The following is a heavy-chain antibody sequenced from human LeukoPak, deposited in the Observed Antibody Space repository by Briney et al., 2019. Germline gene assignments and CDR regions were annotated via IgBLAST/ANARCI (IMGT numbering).Heavy chain of an antibody. J-gene: IGHJ4*02. D-gene: IGHD6-19*01. CDR1: GFTFTSHA. CDR3: ARGRMAVAGSYEY. CDR2: IKPDGSGK. V-gene: IGHV3-7*05. Sequence: GGSLRLSCAASGFTFTSHAMSWVRQAPGRGLECVANIKPDGSGKHYVDSVEGRFTVSRDNAKNSLFLEMNSLRAEDTAVYYCARGRMAVAGSYEYWGQGTLVTVSS.